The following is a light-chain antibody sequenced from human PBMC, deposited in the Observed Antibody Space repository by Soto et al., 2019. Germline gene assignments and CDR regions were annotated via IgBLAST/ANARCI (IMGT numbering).Light chain of an antibody. CDR3: CSYAGSSTYVV. Sequence: QSALTQPASVSGSPGQSITISCTGTSSDIGNYNLVSWYQQHPGKAPKLMIYEGSKRPSGVSNRFSGSKSGNTASLTIYGLQAEDEADYHCCSYAGSSTYVVFGGGTKLTVL. CDR1: SSDIGNYNL. J-gene: IGLJ2*01. CDR2: EGS. V-gene: IGLV2-23*01.